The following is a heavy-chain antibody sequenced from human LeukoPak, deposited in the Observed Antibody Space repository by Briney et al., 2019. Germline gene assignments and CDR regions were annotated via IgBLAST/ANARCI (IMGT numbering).Heavy chain of an antibody. CDR1: GGSFSGYY. CDR3: ARGRYTIFGVVGFDP. D-gene: IGHD3-3*01. J-gene: IGHJ5*02. CDR2: INHSGST. V-gene: IGHV4-34*01. Sequence: SETLSLTCAVYGGSFSGYYWSWIRQPPGKGLEWIGEINHSGSTNYNPSLKSRVTISVDTSKNQFSLKLSSVTAADTAVYYCARGRYTIFGVVGFDPWGQGTLVTVSS.